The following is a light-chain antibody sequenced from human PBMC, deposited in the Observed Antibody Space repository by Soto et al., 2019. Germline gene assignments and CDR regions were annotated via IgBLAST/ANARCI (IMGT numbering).Light chain of an antibody. J-gene: IGKJ2*01. CDR1: QSISSY. Sequence: TQMTQSPSSLSASVGDRVTITCRASQSISSYLNWYQQKPGKAPKLLIYAASSLQSGVPSRFSGSGSGTDFTLTISSLQPEDFATYYCQQSYSTPYTVGQG. CDR2: AAS. CDR3: QQSYSTPYT. V-gene: IGKV1-39*01.